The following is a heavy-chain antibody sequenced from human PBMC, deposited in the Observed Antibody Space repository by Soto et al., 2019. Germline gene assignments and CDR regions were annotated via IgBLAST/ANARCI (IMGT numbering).Heavy chain of an antibody. CDR1: GFTFDDYA. Sequence: EVQLVESGGGLVQPGRSLRLSCAASGFTFDDYAMHWVRQAPGKGLEWVSGISWNSGSIGYADSVKGRFTISRDNAKNSLYLQMNSLRAEDTALYYCAKSRYYGSGSLRGGWFDPWGQGTLVTVSS. V-gene: IGHV3-9*01. D-gene: IGHD3-10*01. CDR3: AKSRYYGSGSLRGGWFDP. CDR2: ISWNSGSI. J-gene: IGHJ5*02.